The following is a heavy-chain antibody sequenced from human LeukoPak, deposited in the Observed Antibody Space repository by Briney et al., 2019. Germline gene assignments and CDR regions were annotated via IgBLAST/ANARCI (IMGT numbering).Heavy chain of an antibody. CDR1: GFTFSSYA. J-gene: IGHJ6*02. D-gene: IGHD6-19*01. CDR3: AKPVAAYYYYYGMDA. V-gene: IGHV3-23*01. Sequence: GGSLRLSCAASGFTFSSYAMSWVRQAPGKGLEWVSAISGSGGSTYYADSVKGRFTISRDNSKNTLYLQMNSLRAEDTAVYYCAKPVAAYYYYYGMDAWGQGTTVTVSS. CDR2: ISGSGGST.